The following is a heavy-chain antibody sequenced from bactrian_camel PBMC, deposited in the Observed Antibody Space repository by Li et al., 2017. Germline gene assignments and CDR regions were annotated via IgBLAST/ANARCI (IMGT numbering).Heavy chain of an antibody. Sequence: HVQLVESGGGSVLAGGSLRLSCAASGYSFSVYCMGWFRQAPGKGREGLVAVDRDGSTAYGEAAKGRFTFSRDNTKNTLYLQIDNLQPEDTANYYCAPGLCKLDSVPSYARGAEGYWGLHTQVTVS. J-gene: IGHJ6*01. CDR2: VDRDGST. CDR3: APGLCKLDSVPSYARGAEGY. CDR1: GYSFSVYC. V-gene: IGHV3S53*01. D-gene: IGHD1*01.